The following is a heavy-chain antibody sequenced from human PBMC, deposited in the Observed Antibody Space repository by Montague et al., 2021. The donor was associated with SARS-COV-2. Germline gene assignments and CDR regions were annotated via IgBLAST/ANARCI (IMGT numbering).Heavy chain of an antibody. CDR3: AREQVMWWFDP. CDR1: GDSISSGRYY. CDR2: IYITGAT. Sequence: TLSLTCTVSGDSISSGRYYWGWVRQPPGKGLEFIGRIYITGATYYNPSLKSRVTISVDTSKNQFSLKLTSVIAADTAVYHCAREQVMWWFDPWGQGTLVTVSS. J-gene: IGHJ5*02. D-gene: IGHD2-21*01. V-gene: IGHV4-61*02.